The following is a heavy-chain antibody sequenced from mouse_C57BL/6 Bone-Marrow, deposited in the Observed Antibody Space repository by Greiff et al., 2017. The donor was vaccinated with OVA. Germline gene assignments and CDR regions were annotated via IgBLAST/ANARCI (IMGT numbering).Heavy chain of an antibody. V-gene: IGHV5-12*01. CDR2: ISNGGGST. J-gene: IGHJ4*01. CDR1: GFTFSDYY. Sequence: EVKLMESGGGLVQPGGSLKLSCAASGFTFSDYYMYWVRQTPEKRLEWVAYISNGGGSTYYPDTVKGRFTISRDNAKYTLYLQMSRLKSEDTAMYYCARQGGDYWGQGTSVTVSS. CDR3: ARQGGDY.